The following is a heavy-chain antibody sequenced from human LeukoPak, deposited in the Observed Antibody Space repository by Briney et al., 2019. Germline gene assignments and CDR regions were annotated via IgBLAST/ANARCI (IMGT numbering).Heavy chain of an antibody. V-gene: IGHV1-69*13. CDR2: IIPIFGTA. Sequence: GASVKVSCKVSGYTLTELSMHWVRQAPGQGLEWMGGIIPIFGTANYAQKFQGRVTITADESTSTAYMELSSLRSEDTAVYYCARDLADYDFWSGYSGGGKPLDYWGQGTLVTVSS. J-gene: IGHJ4*02. CDR3: ARDLADYDFWSGYSGGGKPLDY. CDR1: GYTLTELS. D-gene: IGHD3-3*01.